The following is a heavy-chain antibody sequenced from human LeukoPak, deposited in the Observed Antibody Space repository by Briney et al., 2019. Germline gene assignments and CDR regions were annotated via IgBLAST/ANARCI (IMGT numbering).Heavy chain of an antibody. Sequence: ASVKVSCKASGYTFTTYAMHWVRQAPGQRLEWMGWINAGNGNTKYSQKFQGRVTITRDTSASTAYMDLSSLRSEDTAVYYCARNTETAIPLPYYFDYWGQGTLVTVSS. CDR2: INAGNGNT. CDR3: ARNTETAIPLPYYFDY. D-gene: IGHD2-21*02. V-gene: IGHV1-3*01. CDR1: GYTFTTYA. J-gene: IGHJ4*02.